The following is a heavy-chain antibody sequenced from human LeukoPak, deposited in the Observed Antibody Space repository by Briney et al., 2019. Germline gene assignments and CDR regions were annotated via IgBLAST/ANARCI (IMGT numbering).Heavy chain of an antibody. V-gene: IGHV3-66*01. CDR2: INSGGST. Sequence: GGSLRLSCAAYRFTVSSNYMNWVRQAPGKGLEPVSVINSGGSTYYADFVKGRFIISRYNSKNSLYLQMNSLRAEDTAVYYCARMDILTGGNGMDVWGLGTTVTVSS. CDR1: RFTVSSNY. CDR3: ARMDILTGGNGMDV. D-gene: IGHD3-9*01. J-gene: IGHJ6*02.